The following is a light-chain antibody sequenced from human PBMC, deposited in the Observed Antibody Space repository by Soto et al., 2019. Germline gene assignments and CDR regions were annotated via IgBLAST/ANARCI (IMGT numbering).Light chain of an antibody. V-gene: IGKV3-15*01. J-gene: IGKJ5*01. CDR1: HSVSNN. CDR3: QQYNDWPPIT. Sequence: EILMTQSPATLSVSPGKRATLSCRASHSVSNNLAWYQQKPGQAPRLLIYYASTRATGIPARFSGSGSGTEFTLTISSLQSEDFALYYCQQYNDWPPITFGQGTRLEVK. CDR2: YAS.